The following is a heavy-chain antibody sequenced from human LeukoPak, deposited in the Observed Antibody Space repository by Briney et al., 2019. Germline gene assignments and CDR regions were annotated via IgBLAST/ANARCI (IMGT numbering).Heavy chain of an antibody. V-gene: IGHV3-7*01. CDR2: IKQDGSEK. D-gene: IGHD3-16*01. J-gene: IGHJ6*03. Sequence: GGSLRLSCAASGFTFSSYWMSWVRQAPGKGLEWVANIKQDGSEKYYVDSVKGRFTISRDNAKNSLYLQMNSLRAEDTAVYYCAKESTFGGVGMDVWGKGTTVTISS. CDR3: AKESTFGGVGMDV. CDR1: GFTFSSYW.